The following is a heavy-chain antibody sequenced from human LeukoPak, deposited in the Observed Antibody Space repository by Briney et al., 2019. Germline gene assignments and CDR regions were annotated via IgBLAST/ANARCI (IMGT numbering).Heavy chain of an antibody. CDR2: IWYDGSNK. V-gene: IGHV3-33*01. D-gene: IGHD6-19*01. CDR1: GFTFSSYG. J-gene: IGHJ4*02. Sequence: TGGSLRLPCAASGFTFSSYGMHWVRQAPGKGLEWVAVIWYDGSNKYYADSVKGRFTISRDNSKNTLYLQMNSLRAEDTAVYYCARDRQQWTQVIDYWGQGTLVTVSS. CDR3: ARDRQQWTQVIDY.